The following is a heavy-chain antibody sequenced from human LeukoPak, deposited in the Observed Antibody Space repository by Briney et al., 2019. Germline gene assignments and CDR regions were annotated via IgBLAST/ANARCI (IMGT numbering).Heavy chain of an antibody. V-gene: IGHV2-5*01. CDR3: ARSLGYYYYMDV. CDR1: GFSLSTSGVG. Sequence: SGPTLVKPTQTLTLTCTFSGFSLSTSGVGVGWIRQPPGKALEWLALIYWNDDKRYSPSLKTRLTISKDTSKNQVVLTMTNMDPVDTATYYCARSLGYYYYMDVWGKGTTVTVSS. CDR2: IYWNDDK. J-gene: IGHJ6*03.